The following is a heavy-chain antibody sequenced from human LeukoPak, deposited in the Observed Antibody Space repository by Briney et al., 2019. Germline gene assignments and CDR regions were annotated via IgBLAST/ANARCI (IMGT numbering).Heavy chain of an antibody. CDR3: ARNGDYDY. CDR1: VFTVSSNY. J-gene: IGHJ4*02. CDR2: INSGGT. D-gene: IGHD4-17*01. Sequence: PGRTLRLSCAASVFTVSSNYMSWVRQAPGKGLEWVSVINSGGTYYADSVKGRFSISRDNSKNTLYLQMSSLRAEDTAVYYCARNGDYDYWGQGTLVTVSS. V-gene: IGHV3-53*01.